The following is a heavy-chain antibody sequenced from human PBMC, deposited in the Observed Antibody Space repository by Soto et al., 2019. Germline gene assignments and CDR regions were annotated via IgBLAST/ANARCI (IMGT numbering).Heavy chain of an antibody. J-gene: IGHJ6*03. V-gene: IGHV4-59*08. D-gene: IGHD5-18*01. Sequence: SETLSLTCTVSGGSISSYYWSWIGQPPGKGLDWIAYISDSGNTDYNPSLKSRVTISVDTSRKQFSLKLSSVTAADTAVYYCARLLRGYNYGSSEYYYYMDVWGKGTTVTVSS. CDR2: ISDSGNT. CDR3: ARLLRGYNYGSSEYYYYMDV. CDR1: GGSISSYY.